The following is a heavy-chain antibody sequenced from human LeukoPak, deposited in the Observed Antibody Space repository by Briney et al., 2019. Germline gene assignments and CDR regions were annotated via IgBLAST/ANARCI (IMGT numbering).Heavy chain of an antibody. V-gene: IGHV3-7*01. CDR2: IKEDGSEN. CDR1: RLTISSYG. CDR3: ARVAGVFFDN. D-gene: IGHD3-10*01. Sequence: GGSLRLSCEASRLTISSYGITWLRQAPGKGLEWVAYIKEDGSENFYVGSVKGRFTISRDNARKSVYLQMNSLRVEDTAVYYCARVAGVFFDNWGQGTLVTVSS. J-gene: IGHJ4*02.